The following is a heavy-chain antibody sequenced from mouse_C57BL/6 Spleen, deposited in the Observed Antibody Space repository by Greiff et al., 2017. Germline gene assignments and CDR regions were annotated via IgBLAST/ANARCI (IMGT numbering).Heavy chain of an antibody. V-gene: IGHV7-3*01. D-gene: IGHD2-1*01. CDR2: IRNKANGYTT. Sequence: EVQLVESGGGLVQPGGSLSLSCAASGFTFTDYYMSWVRQPPGKALEWLGFIRNKANGYTTEYSASVKGRFTISRDNSQSILYLQMNALRAEDSATYYCARYMGNYRYFDVWGTGTTVTVSS. CDR3: ARYMGNYRYFDV. J-gene: IGHJ1*03. CDR1: GFTFTDYY.